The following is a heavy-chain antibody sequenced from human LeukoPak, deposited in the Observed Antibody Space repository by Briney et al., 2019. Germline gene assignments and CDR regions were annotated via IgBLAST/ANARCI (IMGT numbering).Heavy chain of an antibody. Sequence: PGESLKISCKGSGYSFTSYWIGWVRQMPGKGLEWMGIIYPGDSDTRYSPSFQGQVTISADKSISTAYLQWSSLKASDTAMYYCARHVAYSNFYYYYGMDVWGQGTTVTVSS. V-gene: IGHV5-51*01. CDR3: ARHVAYSNFYYYYGMDV. J-gene: IGHJ6*02. CDR2: IYPGDSDT. CDR1: GYSFTSYW. D-gene: IGHD3-16*01.